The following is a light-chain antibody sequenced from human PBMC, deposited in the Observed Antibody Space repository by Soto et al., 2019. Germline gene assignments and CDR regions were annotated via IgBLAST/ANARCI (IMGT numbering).Light chain of an antibody. J-gene: IGKJ2*01. CDR2: DAS. CDR1: QSVSSS. Sequence: EIVLTQSPATLSLSPGERATLSFRASQSVSSSLAWYHQKPGQAPRLLIYDASTRATGIPARFSGRGSGTDFTLTISSLEPEDVAVYYCQQRSNWPPYTFGQGTKLEIK. V-gene: IGKV3-11*01. CDR3: QQRSNWPPYT.